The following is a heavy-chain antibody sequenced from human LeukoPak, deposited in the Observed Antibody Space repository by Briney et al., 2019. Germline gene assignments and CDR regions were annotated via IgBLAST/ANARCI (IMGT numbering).Heavy chain of an antibody. CDR3: ARGALERYYYDSSGYYTYYFDY. J-gene: IGHJ4*02. V-gene: IGHV4-4*07. CDR2: IYTSGST. CDR1: GGSISSYY. Sequence: SETLSLTCTVSGGSISSYYWSWIRQPAGKGLEWIGRIYTSGSTNYNPSLKSRVTISVDTSKNQFSLKLSSVTAADTAVYYCARGALERYYYDSSGYYTYYFDYWGQGTLVTVSS. D-gene: IGHD3-22*01.